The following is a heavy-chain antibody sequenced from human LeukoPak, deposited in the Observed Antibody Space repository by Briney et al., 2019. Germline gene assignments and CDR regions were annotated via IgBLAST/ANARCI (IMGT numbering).Heavy chain of an antibody. Sequence: GGSLRLSCAASGFTFSSYAMHWVRQAPGKGLEWVAVISYDGSNKYYADSVKGRFTISRDNAKNSLYLQMNSLRDEDTAVYYCARDWHRGGYFDYWGQGTLVTVSS. J-gene: IGHJ4*02. CDR3: ARDWHRGGYFDY. CDR2: ISYDGSNK. D-gene: IGHD3-10*01. CDR1: GFTFSSYA. V-gene: IGHV3-30-3*01.